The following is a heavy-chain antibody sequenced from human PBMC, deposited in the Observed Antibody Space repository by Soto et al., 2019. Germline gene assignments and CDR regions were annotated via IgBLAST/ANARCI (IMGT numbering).Heavy chain of an antibody. V-gene: IGHV2-5*02. CDR1: GFSLATTGVG. D-gene: IGHD7-27*01. J-gene: IGHJ4*02. Sequence: QITLKESGPTLVRPTQTLTLTCTFSGFSLATTGVGVGWIRQPPGKALEWLALIFWDDDKRYSPSLKSRLTITKDTSKNQVVLTMTNMDPVDTATYYCAHSPNWGGEFYFDFWGQGTLVTVSS. CDR3: AHSPNWGGEFYFDF. CDR2: IFWDDDK.